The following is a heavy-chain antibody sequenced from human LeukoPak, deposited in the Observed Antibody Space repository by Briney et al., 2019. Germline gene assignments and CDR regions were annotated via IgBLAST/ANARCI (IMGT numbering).Heavy chain of an antibody. CDR1: GGSISSSNW. J-gene: IGHJ4*02. CDR2: IYHSGST. D-gene: IGHD5-12*01. Sequence: SGTLSLTCAVSGGSISSSNWWSWVRQPPGKGLEWIGEIYHSGSTNYNPSLKSRVTISVDKSKNQFSLKLSSVTAADTAVYYCARSGYSGYADYYFDYWGQGTLVTVSS. CDR3: ARSGYSGYADYYFDY. V-gene: IGHV4-4*02.